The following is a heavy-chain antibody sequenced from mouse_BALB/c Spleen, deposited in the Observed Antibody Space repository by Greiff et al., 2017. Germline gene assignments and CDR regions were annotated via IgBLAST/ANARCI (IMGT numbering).Heavy chain of an antibody. CDR2: ISSGGST. CDR3: ADGNYGY. J-gene: IGHJ2*01. D-gene: IGHD2-1*01. Sequence: EVMLVESGGGLVKPGGSLKLSCAASGFTFSSYAMSWVRQTPEKRLEWVASISSGGSTYYPDSVKGRFTISRDNARNILYLQMSSLRSEDTAMYYCADGNYGYWGQGTTLTVSS. V-gene: IGHV5-6-5*01. CDR1: GFTFSSYA.